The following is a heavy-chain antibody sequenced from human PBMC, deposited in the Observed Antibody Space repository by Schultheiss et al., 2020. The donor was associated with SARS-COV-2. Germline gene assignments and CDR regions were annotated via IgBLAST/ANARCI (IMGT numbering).Heavy chain of an antibody. V-gene: IGHV4-59*08. CDR1: GGSISSYY. CDR2: INHSGST. Sequence: SQTLSLTCTVSGGSISSYYWSWIRQPPGKGLEWIGEINHSGSTNYNPSLKSRVTISVDTSKNQFSLKLTSVTAADTAVYYCARIGGNSPEDYWGQGTLVTVSS. CDR3: ARIGGNSPEDY. J-gene: IGHJ4*02. D-gene: IGHD4-23*01.